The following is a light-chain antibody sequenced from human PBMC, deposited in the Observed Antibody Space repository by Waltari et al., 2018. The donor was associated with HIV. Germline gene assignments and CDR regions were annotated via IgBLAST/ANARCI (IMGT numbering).Light chain of an antibody. CDR1: SFN. CDR2: RNN. CDR3: ATWADRPSGPVV. V-gene: IGLV1-47*01. J-gene: IGLJ2*01. Sequence: QSVLTQPPSASGTPGQRVTISCSGSSFNVHWYQKLPGTAPKLLIFRNNQRASGVPDRFSGSKSGTSASLVISGLRSEDEADYYCATWADRPSGPVVFGGGTKVTVL.